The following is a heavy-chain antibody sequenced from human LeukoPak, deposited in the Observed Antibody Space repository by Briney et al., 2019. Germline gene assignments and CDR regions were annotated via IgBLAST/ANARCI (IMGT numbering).Heavy chain of an antibody. V-gene: IGHV3-21*01. D-gene: IGHD6-19*01. Sequence: GGSLRLSCTLSGFSFSGYSMNWLRQAPGKGLEWVSSISSSGFYIYYADAVKGRFTISRDNAKNSLYLQMNSLRAEDTAVYYCARAYSSGSNWFDPWGQGTLVTVSS. CDR2: ISSSGFYI. J-gene: IGHJ5*02. CDR1: GFSFSGYS. CDR3: ARAYSSGSNWFDP.